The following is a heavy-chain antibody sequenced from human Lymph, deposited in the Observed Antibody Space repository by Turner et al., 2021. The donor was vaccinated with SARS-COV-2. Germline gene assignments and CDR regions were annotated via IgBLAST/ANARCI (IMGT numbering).Heavy chain of an antibody. CDR2: IWYDASNK. Sequence: QVQLVESGGGVVQPGRSLRLYCAGSGFTFSSYGIHWVRQAPGKGLEWVAVIWYDASNKYYADSVKGRFTISRDNSKNTVYLQMNSLRAEDTAVYYCARDGAVGATTGLDYWGQGTLVTVSS. J-gene: IGHJ4*02. CDR3: ARDGAVGATTGLDY. V-gene: IGHV3-33*01. CDR1: GFTFSSYG. D-gene: IGHD1-26*01.